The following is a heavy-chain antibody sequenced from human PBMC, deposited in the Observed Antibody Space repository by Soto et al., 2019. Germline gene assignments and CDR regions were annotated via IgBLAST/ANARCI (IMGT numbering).Heavy chain of an antibody. J-gene: IGHJ3*02. Sequence: QVQLVQSGAEVKKPGASVKVSCKASGYTFTSYGISWVRQAPGQGLEWMGWISAYNGNTNYAQKLQGRVTMTTDTSTSTAYMELRSLRSDDTAVYYCARDPDLLLYGYYAYDAFDIWGQGTMVTVSS. CDR1: GYTFTSYG. D-gene: IGHD4-17*01. V-gene: IGHV1-18*01. CDR2: ISAYNGNT. CDR3: ARDPDLLLYGYYAYDAFDI.